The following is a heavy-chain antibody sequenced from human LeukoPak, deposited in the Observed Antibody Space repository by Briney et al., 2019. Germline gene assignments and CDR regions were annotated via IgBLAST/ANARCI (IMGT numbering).Heavy chain of an antibody. J-gene: IGHJ4*02. CDR2: ISYDGSNK. CDR3: ATLVATTQFDY. V-gene: IGHV3-30-3*01. CDR1: GFPFSSYA. Sequence: GGPLRLSCEASGFPFSSYARPWVRKAQAKGLKWVAVISYDGSNKYYADSVKGRFTISRDNSKNSLYLQMNSLRAEDTAVYYCATLVATTQFDYWGQGTLVTVSS. D-gene: IGHD5-12*01.